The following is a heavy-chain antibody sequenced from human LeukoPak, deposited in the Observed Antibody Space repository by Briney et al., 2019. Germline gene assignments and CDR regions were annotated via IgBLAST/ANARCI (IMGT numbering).Heavy chain of an antibody. CDR1: GGTFSSYA. V-gene: IGHV1-69*06. CDR2: ITPIFGTG. CDR3: ARGVRGYYDSSGYYYDY. Sequence: SVKVSCKASGGTFSSYAISWVRQAPGQGLEWMGGITPIFGTGNYAQKFQGRATITADKSTSTAYMELSSLRSEDTAVYYCARGVRGYYDSSGYYYDYWGQGTLVTVSS. D-gene: IGHD3-22*01. J-gene: IGHJ4*02.